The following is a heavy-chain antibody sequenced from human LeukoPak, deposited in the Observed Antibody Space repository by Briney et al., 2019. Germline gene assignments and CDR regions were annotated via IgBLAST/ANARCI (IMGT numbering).Heavy chain of an antibody. V-gene: IGHV1-2*02. J-gene: IGHJ4*02. CDR3: ARDRVVVPAAFDY. Sequence: GASVKVSCKASGYTFTAYYMHWVRQAPGQELEWMGWINPNSGGTNHAQKFQGRVTMTRDTSISTAYMELSRLRSDDTAVYYCARDRVVVPAAFDYWGQGTLVTVSS. CDR1: GYTFTAYY. CDR2: INPNSGGT. D-gene: IGHD2-2*01.